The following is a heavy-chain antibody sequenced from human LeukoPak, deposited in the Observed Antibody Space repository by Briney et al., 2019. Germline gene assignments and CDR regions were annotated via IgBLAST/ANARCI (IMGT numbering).Heavy chain of an antibody. CDR3: AKDGCGGDCLGAFDI. V-gene: IGHV4-31*03. D-gene: IGHD2-21*02. J-gene: IGHJ3*02. CDR2: IYYSGST. Sequence: SETLSLTCTVSGGSISSGGYYWSWIRQHPGKDLEWIGYIYYSGSTYYNPSLKSRVTISVDTSKSQFSLKLSSVTAADTAVYYCAKDGCGGDCLGAFDIWGQGTMVTVSS. CDR1: GGSISSGGYY.